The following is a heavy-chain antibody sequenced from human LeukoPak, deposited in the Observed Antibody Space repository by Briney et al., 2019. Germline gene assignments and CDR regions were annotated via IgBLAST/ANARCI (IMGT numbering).Heavy chain of an antibody. CDR3: ARGITMVRGVIITDYGMDV. D-gene: IGHD3-10*01. CDR1: GFTFSSYS. CDR2: ISSSSSTI. Sequence: GGSLRLSCAASGFTFSSYSMNWVRQAPRKGLEWVSYISSSSSTIYYADSVKGRFTISRDNAKNSLYLQMNSLRDEDTAVYYCARGITMVRGVIITDYGMDVWGQGTTVTVSS. J-gene: IGHJ6*02. V-gene: IGHV3-48*02.